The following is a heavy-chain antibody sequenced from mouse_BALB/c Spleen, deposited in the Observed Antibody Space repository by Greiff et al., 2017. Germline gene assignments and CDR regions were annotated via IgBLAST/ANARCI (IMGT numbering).Heavy chain of an antibody. CDR1: GYSITSGYY. Sequence: VQLKESGPGLVKPSQSLSLTCSVTGYSITSGYYWNWIRQFPGNKLEWMGYISYDGSNNYNPSLKNRISITRDTSKNQFFLKLNSVTTEDTATYYCATGSREFDYWGQGTTLTVSS. J-gene: IGHJ2*01. CDR2: ISYDGSN. V-gene: IGHV3-6*02. CDR3: ATGSREFDY.